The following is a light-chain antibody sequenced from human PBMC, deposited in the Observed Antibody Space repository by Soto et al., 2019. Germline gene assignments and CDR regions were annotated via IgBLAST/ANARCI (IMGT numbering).Light chain of an antibody. V-gene: IGKV3-15*01. CDR2: AAS. CDR3: QQYGSSYT. J-gene: IGKJ2*01. Sequence: EVVMTQSPATLSVSPGDKVSLSCRANQTISNTLAWYQQKPGQAPRLLIYAASTRATGVSARFSGSGSGTDFTLTISRLEPEDFAVYYCQQYGSSYTFGQGTKLEIK. CDR1: QTISNT.